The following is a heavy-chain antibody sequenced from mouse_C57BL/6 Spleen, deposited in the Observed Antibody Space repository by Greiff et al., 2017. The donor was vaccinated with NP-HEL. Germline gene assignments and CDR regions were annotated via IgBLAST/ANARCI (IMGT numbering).Heavy chain of an antibody. Sequence: ESGPGLVKPSQSLSLTCSVTGYSITSGYYWNWIRQFPGNKLEWMGYISYDGSNNYNPSLKNRISITRDTSKNQFFLKLNSVTTEDTATYYCARGRSAMDYWGQGTSVTVSS. V-gene: IGHV3-6*01. J-gene: IGHJ4*01. CDR2: ISYDGSN. CDR3: ARGRSAMDY. CDR1: GYSITSGYY.